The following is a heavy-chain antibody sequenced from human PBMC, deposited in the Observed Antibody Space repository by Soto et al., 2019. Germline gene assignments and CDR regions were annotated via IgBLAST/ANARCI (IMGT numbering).Heavy chain of an antibody. CDR1: GISVSSNSAA. CDR3: VGNWNSGVLGY. J-gene: IGHJ1*01. D-gene: IGHD1-7*01. V-gene: IGHV6-1*01. CDR2: TYYRSRWYN. Sequence: QVQLQQSGPGLVKPSQTLSLTCAISGISVSSNSAAWNWIRQSPSGGLEWLGRTYYRSRWYNDYDASVKSRIMINSDTSKNQLSLHLKSVTPEDTAMYYCVGNWNSGVLGYWGQGTLVSVSS.